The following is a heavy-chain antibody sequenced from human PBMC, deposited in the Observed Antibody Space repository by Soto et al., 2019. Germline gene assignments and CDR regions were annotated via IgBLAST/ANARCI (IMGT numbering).Heavy chain of an antibody. CDR1: GFTFSSYA. CDR2: ISYDGSNK. D-gene: IGHD1-26*01. Sequence: PGGSLRLSCAASGFTFSSYAMHWVRQAPGKGLEWVAVISYDGSNKYYADSVKGRFTISRDNSENTLYLQMNSLRAEDTAVYYCARDREVGAWGSGMDVWGQGTTVTVSS. V-gene: IGHV3-30-3*01. J-gene: IGHJ6*02. CDR3: ARDREVGAWGSGMDV.